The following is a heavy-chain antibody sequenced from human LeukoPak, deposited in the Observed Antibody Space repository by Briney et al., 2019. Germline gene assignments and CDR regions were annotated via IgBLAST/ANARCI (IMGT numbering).Heavy chain of an antibody. V-gene: IGHV4-59*01. Sequence: SETLSLTCTVSGGSISNYYWSWIRQPPGKGLEWIGYIYYSGSSNYNPSLNSRVTISVDTSKNQFPLKLSSVTAADTAVYYCARGRLVDFDCWGQGTLVTVSS. D-gene: IGHD6-19*01. CDR2: IYYSGSS. J-gene: IGHJ4*02. CDR3: ARGRLVDFDC. CDR1: GGSISNYY.